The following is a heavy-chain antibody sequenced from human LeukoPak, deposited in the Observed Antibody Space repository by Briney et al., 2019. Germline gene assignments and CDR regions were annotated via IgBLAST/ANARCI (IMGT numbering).Heavy chain of an antibody. Sequence: SETLSLTCTVSGGSISSSSYYWGWIRQTPGKGLEWIGSIYYSGTTYYNPSLKSRVTISVDTSKNQLSLKLSSVTAADTAGYYCARLVAGQWLISDYWGQGTLVTVSS. CDR3: ARLVAGQWLISDY. CDR1: GGSISSSSYY. D-gene: IGHD6-19*01. CDR2: IYYSGTT. V-gene: IGHV4-39*01. J-gene: IGHJ4*02.